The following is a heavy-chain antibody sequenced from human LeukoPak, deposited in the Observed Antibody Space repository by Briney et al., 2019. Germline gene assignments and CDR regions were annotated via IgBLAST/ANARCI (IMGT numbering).Heavy chain of an antibody. V-gene: IGHV4-39*07. J-gene: IGHJ5*02. D-gene: IGHD3-3*01. Sequence: PSETLSLTCTVSGGPISSSSYYWGWIRQPPGKGLEWIGSIYYSGSTYYNPSLKSRVTISVDTSKNQFSLKLSSVTAADTAVYYCARRSYYDFWSGYYRWGFTEEESNWFDPWGQGTLVTVSS. CDR2: IYYSGST. CDR1: GGPISSSSYY. CDR3: ARRSYYDFWSGYYRWGFTEEESNWFDP.